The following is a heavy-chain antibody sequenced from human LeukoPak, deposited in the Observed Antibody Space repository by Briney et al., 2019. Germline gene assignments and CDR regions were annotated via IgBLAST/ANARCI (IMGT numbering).Heavy chain of an antibody. CDR1: GGSFSDYY. CDR2: INHSGST. Sequence: PSETLSLTCGVYGGSFSDYYWSWIRQPPGKGLEWIGEINHSGSTNYNPSLKSRVTISVDTSKNQFSLKVNSVTAADTAVYYCARDGGNGYDYWGQGTLVTVSS. D-gene: IGHD4-23*01. V-gene: IGHV4-34*01. J-gene: IGHJ4*02. CDR3: ARDGGNGYDY.